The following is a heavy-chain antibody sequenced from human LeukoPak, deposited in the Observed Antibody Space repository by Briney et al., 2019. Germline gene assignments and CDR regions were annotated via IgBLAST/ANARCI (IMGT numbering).Heavy chain of an antibody. CDR3: ARDPSIYDSSGYYGPDYYYFDY. D-gene: IGHD3-22*01. V-gene: IGHV3-21*01. Sequence: GGSLRLSCAASGFTFSSYSMNWVRQAPGKGLEWVSSISSSSSYIYYADSVKGRFTISRDNAKNSLYLQMNSLRAEDTAVYYCARDPSIYDSSGYYGPDYYYFDYWGQGTLVTVSS. J-gene: IGHJ4*02. CDR2: ISSSSSYI. CDR1: GFTFSSYS.